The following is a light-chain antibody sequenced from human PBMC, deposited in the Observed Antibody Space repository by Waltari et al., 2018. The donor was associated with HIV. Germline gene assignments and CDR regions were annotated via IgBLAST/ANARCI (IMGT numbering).Light chain of an antibody. CDR1: SSDVGDYNS. J-gene: IGLJ1*01. CDR3: CSYAANYTYV. Sequence: QSALTQPRSVSGSPGQSVTISCTGTSSDVGDYNSVSWYHQHPGKAPKLMIYDVSKWPSVVPDRFSGDKSGKHSSLTICGPQAEDEADYYCCSYAANYTYVFGTKTQITVL. CDR2: DVS. V-gene: IGLV2-11*01.